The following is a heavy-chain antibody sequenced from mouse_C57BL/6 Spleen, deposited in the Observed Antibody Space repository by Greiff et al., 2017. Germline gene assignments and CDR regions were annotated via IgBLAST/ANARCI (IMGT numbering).Heavy chain of an antibody. Sequence: QVQLQQPGAELVKPGASVKLSCKASGYTFTSYWMQWVKQRPGQGLEWIGEIDPSDSYTNYNPKFKGKATLTVDTSSSTAYMQLSSLTSEDSAVYYCAGYSNYVFDYWGQGTTLTVSS. V-gene: IGHV1-50*01. J-gene: IGHJ2*01. CDR3: AGYSNYVFDY. CDR1: GYTFTSYW. D-gene: IGHD2-5*01. CDR2: IDPSDSYT.